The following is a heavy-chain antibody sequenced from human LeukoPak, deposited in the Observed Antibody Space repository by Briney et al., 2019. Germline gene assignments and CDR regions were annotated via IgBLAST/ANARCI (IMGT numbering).Heavy chain of an antibody. J-gene: IGHJ3*02. Sequence: SDTLSLTCAVSGDSITRSDWWAWIRQPPGKGLEWLGNIYYSGRVYHNPSLQTRVTMSVDSSKNQFSLRLGSVTAVDTAVHFCAKTRSGTYYGDSFDIWGQGILVTVSS. CDR1: GDSITRSDW. V-gene: IGHV4-28*05. CDR3: AKTRSGTYYGDSFDI. CDR2: IYYSGRV. D-gene: IGHD1-26*01.